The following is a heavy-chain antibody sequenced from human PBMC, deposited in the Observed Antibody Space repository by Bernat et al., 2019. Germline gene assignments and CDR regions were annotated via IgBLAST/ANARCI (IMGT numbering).Heavy chain of an antibody. CDR3: ARGGNYDYYAMDY. CDR1: CYSFTSYY. J-gene: IGHJ6*01. CDR2: IYPGSGNT. Sequence: QVQLQQSGPELVKPGASVKISCKASCYSFTSYYIHWVKQRPGQGLEWIGWIYPGSGNTKYNEKFKGKATLTADTSSSTAYMQLSSLTSEDSAVYYCARGGNYDYYAMDYWGQGTSVTVSS. V-gene: IGHV1/OR15-2*02.